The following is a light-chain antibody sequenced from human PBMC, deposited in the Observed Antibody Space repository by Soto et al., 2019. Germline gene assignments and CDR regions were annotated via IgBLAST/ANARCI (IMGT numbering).Light chain of an antibody. CDR3: QQYKSWPPIT. CDR2: GAS. CDR1: QSVSSNN. J-gene: IGKJ5*01. Sequence: DIVLTQSPGTLCLSPGGRATLSCTASQSVSSNNLAWYQQKPGQAPRLLIYGASSRATGIPDRFSGTGSGTEFTLTISSLKSEDYAVYYCQQYKSWPPITFGQGTRLEIK. V-gene: IGKV3-20*01.